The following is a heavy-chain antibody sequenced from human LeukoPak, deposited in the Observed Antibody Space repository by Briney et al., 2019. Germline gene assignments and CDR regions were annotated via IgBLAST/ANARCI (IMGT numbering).Heavy chain of an antibody. CDR1: GFTISSYG. J-gene: IGHJ4*02. CDR2: ISGSGGST. Sequence: PGGSLRLSCAASGFTISSYGMNWVRQAPRKGLEWVSAISGSGGSTYYADSVKGRFTISRDNSKNTLYLQMNSLRAEDTAVYYCAKGPNIAQWGQGTLVTVSS. V-gene: IGHV3-23*01. CDR3: AKGPNIAQ. D-gene: IGHD2-8*01.